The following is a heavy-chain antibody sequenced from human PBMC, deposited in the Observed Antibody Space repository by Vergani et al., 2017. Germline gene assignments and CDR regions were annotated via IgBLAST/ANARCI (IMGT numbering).Heavy chain of an antibody. CDR1: GYTFTSYA. CDR3: ARDLVDTAMVTDY. D-gene: IGHD5-18*01. Sequence: QVQLVQSGSELKKPGASVKVSCKASGYTFTSYAMNWVRQAPGQGLEWMGWINPNSGGTNYAQKFQGRVTMTRDTSISTAYIERSRLRSDDTAVYYCARDLVDTAMVTDYWGQGTLVTVSS. V-gene: IGHV1-2*02. CDR2: INPNSGGT. J-gene: IGHJ4*02.